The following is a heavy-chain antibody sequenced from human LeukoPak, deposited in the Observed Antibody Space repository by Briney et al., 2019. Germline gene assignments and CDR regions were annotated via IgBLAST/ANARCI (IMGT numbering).Heavy chain of an antibody. V-gene: IGHV4-38-2*02. J-gene: IGHJ4*02. CDR2: IHHTGAT. CDR1: GYSISSPYY. CDR3: ATLGGYCSGGNCYFDH. Sequence: SETLSLTCSVSGYSISSPYYWGWIRQPPGMGLEWIGNIHHTGATYYNPSLKSRVTISIDTSKSQFSLRLTSVTAADTAIYYCATLGGYCSGGNCYFDHWGQGTLVPVSS. D-gene: IGHD2-15*01.